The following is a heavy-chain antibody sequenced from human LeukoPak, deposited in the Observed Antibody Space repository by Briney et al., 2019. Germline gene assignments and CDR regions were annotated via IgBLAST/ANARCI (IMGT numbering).Heavy chain of an antibody. Sequence: SETLSLTCTVSGGSISSYYWSWIRQPPGKGLEWIGYIYYSGSTNYNPSLKSRVTISVDTSKNQFSLKLSSVTVADTAVYYCARGTTGWPIDYWGRGTLVTVSS. J-gene: IGHJ4*02. D-gene: IGHD4-11*01. V-gene: IGHV4-59*01. CDR3: ARGTTGWPIDY. CDR2: IYYSGST. CDR1: GGSISSYY.